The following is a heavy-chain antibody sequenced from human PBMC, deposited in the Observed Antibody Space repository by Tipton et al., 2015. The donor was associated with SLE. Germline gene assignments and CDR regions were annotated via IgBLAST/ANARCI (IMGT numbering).Heavy chain of an antibody. CDR2: IYPRDSRT. D-gene: IGHD2-15*01. CDR3: ARCPGYCNGVTCFYYGMNV. V-gene: IGHV5-51*01. J-gene: IGHJ6*02. CDR1: GYTFASNW. Sequence: VQLVQSGAEVKKPGESLKISCQGSGYTFASNWIGWVRQMPGKGLEWMGVIYPRDSRTVYSPSFQGQVTFSADKSINTAYLQWSGLKASDTAIYYCARCPGYCNGVTCFYYGMNVWGQGTTVTVSS.